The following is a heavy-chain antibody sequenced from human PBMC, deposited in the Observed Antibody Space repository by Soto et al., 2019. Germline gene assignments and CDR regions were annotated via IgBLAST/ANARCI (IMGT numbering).Heavy chain of an antibody. Sequence: GGSLRLSCTASGFTHGDYAMSWFRQAPGKGLEWVGFIRSKTYGGTTEYAASVKGRFTISRDDSKSIAYLQMNSLKTEDTAVYYCTRARDDYIWGSDPNFDSWGQGTLVTVSS. J-gene: IGHJ4*02. V-gene: IGHV3-49*03. CDR3: TRARDDYIWGSDPNFDS. CDR2: IRSKTYGGTT. D-gene: IGHD3-16*01. CDR1: GFTHGDYA.